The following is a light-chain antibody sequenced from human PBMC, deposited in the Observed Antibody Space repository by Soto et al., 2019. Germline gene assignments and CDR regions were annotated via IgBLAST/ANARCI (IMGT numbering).Light chain of an antibody. CDR1: SSNIGRNT. CDR2: SNT. J-gene: IGLJ2*01. CDR3: SAWDDSQNSHVV. V-gene: IGLV1-44*01. Sequence: QSVLTQPPSASGTPGQRVTISCSGSSSNIGRNTVNWYQQLPGTAPKLLIYSNTQRRSGVPDRFSGSKSGTSASLAISGLKSEDEADYYCSAWDDSQNSHVVFGGGTKLTVL.